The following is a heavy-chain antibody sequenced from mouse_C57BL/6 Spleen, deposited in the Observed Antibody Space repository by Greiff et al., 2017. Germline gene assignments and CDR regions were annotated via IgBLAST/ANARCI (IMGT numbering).Heavy chain of an antibody. V-gene: IGHV5-17*01. D-gene: IGHD2-3*01. CDR2: ISSGSSTI. CDR3: ARDGYYFMDY. Sequence: EVQLVESGGGLVKPGGSLKLSCAASGFTFSDYGMHWVRQAPEKGLEWVAYISSGSSTIYYADTVKGRFTISRDNAKNTLFLQMISLRSEDTAMYYCARDGYYFMDYWGQGTSVTVSS. J-gene: IGHJ4*01. CDR1: GFTFSDYG.